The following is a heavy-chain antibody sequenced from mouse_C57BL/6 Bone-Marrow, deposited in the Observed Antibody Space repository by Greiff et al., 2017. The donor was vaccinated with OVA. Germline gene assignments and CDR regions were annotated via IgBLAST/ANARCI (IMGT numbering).Heavy chain of an antibody. D-gene: IGHD1-1*01. CDR3: NFRYCYGSSSLVSF. CDR1: GFTFKNSY. V-gene: IGHV14-3*01. CDR2: IAPADGNT. Sequence: VQLQQSVAELVRPGASVKLSCTASGFTFKNSYMHWVQQRPEQGLEWIGRIAPADGNTNYAPKFQGKATITADTSSNTAYMQLSSLTSEDTAIYYCNFRYCYGSSSLVSFGGQGQVVTVSA. J-gene: IGHJ3*01.